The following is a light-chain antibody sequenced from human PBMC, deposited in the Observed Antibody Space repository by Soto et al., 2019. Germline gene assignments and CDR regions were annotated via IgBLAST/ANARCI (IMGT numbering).Light chain of an antibody. CDR2: YDS. CDR1: TIGSKG. V-gene: IGLV3-21*04. CDR3: QVCGSIRDHPV. Sequence: SYELTQSPSVSVAPGETARITCEENTIGSKGVHWYQQKLGQAPVLVIYYDSDRPSGIPDRFSGSKSGNTATLTISSVEAGDDADYHCQVCGSIRDHPVFGGGTKVT. J-gene: IGLJ3*02.